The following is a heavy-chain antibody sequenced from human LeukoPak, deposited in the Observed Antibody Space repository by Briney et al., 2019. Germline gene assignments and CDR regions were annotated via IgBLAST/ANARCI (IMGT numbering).Heavy chain of an antibody. J-gene: IGHJ5*02. CDR1: GYTFGGYY. D-gene: IGHD3-10*01. Sequence: GASVKVSCKASGYTFGGYYMHWVRQAPGQGLEWMGWINPNSGYTKYEQKFQGRVTMTRDTSISTAYMELSRLRSDDTAVYYCARGGYYGSGNDFRFDPWGQGTLVTVSS. V-gene: IGHV1-2*02. CDR2: INPNSGYT. CDR3: ARGGYYGSGNDFRFDP.